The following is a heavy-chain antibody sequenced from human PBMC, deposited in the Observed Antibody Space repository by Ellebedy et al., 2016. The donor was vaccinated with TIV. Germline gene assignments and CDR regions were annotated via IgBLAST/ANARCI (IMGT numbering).Heavy chain of an antibody. CDR3: AREGSVVVTAIRWYYYYGMDV. V-gene: IGHV3-13*01. Sequence: GESLKISCAASGFTFSRHDMHWVRQATGKGLEWVSAIGTAGDTYYPGSVKGRFTISRENAKNSLYLQMNSLRAEDTAVYYCAREGSVVVTAIRWYYYYGMDVWGQGTTVTVSS. CDR1: GFTFSRHD. D-gene: IGHD2-21*02. J-gene: IGHJ6*02. CDR2: IGTAGDT.